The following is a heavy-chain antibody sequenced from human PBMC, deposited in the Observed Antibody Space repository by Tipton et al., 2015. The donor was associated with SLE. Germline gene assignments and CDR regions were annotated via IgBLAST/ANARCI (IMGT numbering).Heavy chain of an antibody. CDR2: IYTSGST. CDR3: ARVALLTMVRGAIDY. CDR1: GGSFSGYY. V-gene: IGHV4-59*10. D-gene: IGHD3-10*01. J-gene: IGHJ4*02. Sequence: TLSLTCAVYGGSFSGYYWSWIRQPAGKGLEWIGHIYTSGSTNYNPSLKSRVTISVDTSKNQFSLKLSSVTAADTAVYYCARVALLTMVRGAIDYWGQGTLVTVSS.